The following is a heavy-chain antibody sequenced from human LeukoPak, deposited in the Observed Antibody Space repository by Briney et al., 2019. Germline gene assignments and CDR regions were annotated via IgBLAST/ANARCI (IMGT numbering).Heavy chain of an antibody. D-gene: IGHD5-18*01. J-gene: IGHJ4*02. CDR1: GYTFTSYA. V-gene: IGHV1-3*01. Sequence: ASVKVSCKASGYTFTSYAIHWVRQAPGQRLEWMGWINAGNGNTKYSQKFQGRVILTSDTSASTAYMELSSLRSEDTAVYYCATRYNYNWGFDYWGQGTLVTVSS. CDR2: INAGNGNT. CDR3: ATRYNYNWGFDY.